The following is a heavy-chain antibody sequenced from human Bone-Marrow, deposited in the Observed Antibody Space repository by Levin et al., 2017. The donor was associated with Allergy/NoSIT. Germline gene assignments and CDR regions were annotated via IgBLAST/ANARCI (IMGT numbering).Heavy chain of an antibody. J-gene: IGHJ4*02. D-gene: IGHD2-8*01. Sequence: GGSLRLSCGASGFGFRNYAMHWVRQAPGKGLEWVASIPYDTSNKYYSDSVKGRFTISRDNSKSTLFLQVTSLRSEDTAIYYCARDHGAMVGPYYFDNWGQGTLVTVSS. V-gene: IGHV3-30*04. CDR3: ARDHGAMVGPYYFDN. CDR2: IPYDTSNK. CDR1: GFGFRNYA.